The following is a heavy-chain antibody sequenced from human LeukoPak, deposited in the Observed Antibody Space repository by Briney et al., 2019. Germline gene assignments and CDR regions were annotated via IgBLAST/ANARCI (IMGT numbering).Heavy chain of an antibody. V-gene: IGHV1-46*03. Sequence: ASVKVSCKASGYTFSSYYMHWVRQAPGQGLEWMGIINPNGGSTTYAQKFQGRVTMTRDTSTSTVYMELSSLRSEDTAVYYCARGGYNWNMFDYWGQGTLVTVSS. D-gene: IGHD1-20*01. CDR2: INPNGGST. CDR1: GYTFSSYY. CDR3: ARGGYNWNMFDY. J-gene: IGHJ4*02.